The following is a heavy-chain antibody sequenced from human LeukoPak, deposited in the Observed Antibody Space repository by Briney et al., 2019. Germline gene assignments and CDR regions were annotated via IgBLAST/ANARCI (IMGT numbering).Heavy chain of an antibody. J-gene: IGHJ4*02. CDR1: GFTFSSYG. V-gene: IGHV3-30*18. CDR2: ISYDGSNK. D-gene: IGHD5-18*01. Sequence: GGSLTLSCAASGFTFSSYGMHWVRQAPGKGLEWVAVISYDGSNKYYADSVKGRFTISRDNSKNTLYLQMNSLRAEDTAVYYCAKDSDTAMGSWGQGNLVSVSS. CDR3: AKDSDTAMGS.